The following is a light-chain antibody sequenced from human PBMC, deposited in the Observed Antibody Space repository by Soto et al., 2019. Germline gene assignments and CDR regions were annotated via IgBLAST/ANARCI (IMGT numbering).Light chain of an antibody. CDR1: QSVNSN. J-gene: IGKJ2*01. CDR3: QQDNNWPYT. CDR2: AAS. Sequence: EVVMTQSPGTLSVSPGERCTLSCRASQSVNSNLAWYQHKPGQAPRLLIYAASTRPIGIPARFSDSGSGTDFTLTISSLQSEDFAVYYCQQDNNWPYTFGQGTKLEIK. V-gene: IGKV3-15*01.